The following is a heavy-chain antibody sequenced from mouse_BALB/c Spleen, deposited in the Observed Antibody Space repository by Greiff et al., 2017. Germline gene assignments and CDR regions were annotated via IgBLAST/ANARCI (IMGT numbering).Heavy chain of an antibody. CDR1: GYSITSGYY. J-gene: IGHJ3*01. V-gene: IGHV3-6*02. D-gene: IGHD2-2*01. CDR3: ASYGYDVAY. Sequence: DVQLQESGPGLVKPSQSLSLTCSVTGYSITSGYYWNWIRQFPGNQLEWMGYISYDGSNNYNPSLKNRISITRDTSKNQFFLKLNSVTTEDTATYYCASYGYDVAYWGQGTLVTVSA. CDR2: ISYDGSN.